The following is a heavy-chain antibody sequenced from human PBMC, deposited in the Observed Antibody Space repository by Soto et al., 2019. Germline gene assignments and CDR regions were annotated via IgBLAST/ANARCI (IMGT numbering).Heavy chain of an antibody. D-gene: IGHD2-15*01. J-gene: IGHJ4*02. V-gene: IGHV3-9*01. Sequence: EVQLVESGGGLVQPGRSLRLSCAASGFTFDDYAMHWVRRVPGKGLEWVSSISWNSNIIGYADSVKGRFTISRDNAKNSLYLQMSSLRPEDTALYYCAKGGPDGFCSGGRFYFGSWCQGTLVTVAS. CDR3: AKGGPDGFCSGGRFYFGS. CDR2: ISWNSNII. CDR1: GFTFDDYA.